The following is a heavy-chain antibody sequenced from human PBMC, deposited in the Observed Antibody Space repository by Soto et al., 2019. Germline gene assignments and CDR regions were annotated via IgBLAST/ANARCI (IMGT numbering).Heavy chain of an antibody. CDR3: ARDGVDVSRTTVRHGALDI. CDR1: GGSFSTYG. Sequence: QVQLVQSGAEVKKPGSSVKVSCKASGGSFSTYGISWVRQAPGQGLEWMGGFLPVFTTAKYAQKFQGRVSITADESTYTAYMELSSLRSVDTAVYFCARDGVDVSRTTVRHGALDIWGQGTVVTVSS. D-gene: IGHD4-17*01. CDR2: FLPVFTTA. J-gene: IGHJ3*02. V-gene: IGHV1-69*01.